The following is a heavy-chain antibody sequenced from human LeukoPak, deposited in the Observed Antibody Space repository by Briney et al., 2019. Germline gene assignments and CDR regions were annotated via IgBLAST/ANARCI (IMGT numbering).Heavy chain of an antibody. V-gene: IGHV1-24*01. CDR2: FDPEDGET. CDR3: ATELCSGGSCYPDAFDI. J-gene: IGHJ3*02. D-gene: IGHD2-15*01. CDR1: GYTLTELS. Sequence: ASVKVSCKVSGYTLTELSMHWVRQAPGKGLEWMGGFDPEDGETIYAQKFQGRVTMTEDTYTDTAYMELSSLRSEDTAVYYCATELCSGGSCYPDAFDIWGQGTMVTVSS.